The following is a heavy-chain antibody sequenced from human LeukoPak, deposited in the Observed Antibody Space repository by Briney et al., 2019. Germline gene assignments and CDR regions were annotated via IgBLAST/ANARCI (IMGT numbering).Heavy chain of an antibody. D-gene: IGHD3-22*01. CDR3: ARVGDDYYDSSGYYQVLYYFDY. V-gene: IGHV3-23*01. Sequence: QSGGSLRLSCAASGFTFSYYAMSWVRQAPGKGLEWVSTISGSGGSTYYADSVKGRFTISRDNSKNTLYLQMNSLRAEDTAVYYCARVGDDYYDSSGYYQVLYYFDYWGQGTLVTVSS. CDR2: ISGSGGST. CDR1: GFTFSYYA. J-gene: IGHJ4*02.